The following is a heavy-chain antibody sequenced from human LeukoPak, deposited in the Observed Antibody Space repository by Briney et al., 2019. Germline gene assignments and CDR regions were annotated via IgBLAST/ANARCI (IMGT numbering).Heavy chain of an antibody. V-gene: IGHV4-61*02. CDR2: IYASGST. CDR1: GGSISSGSFY. J-gene: IGHJ5*02. Sequence: SETLSLTCTVSGGSISSGSFYWSWIRQPAGKGLEWIGRIYASGSTNYNPSLKSRVTILVDTSKNQFSLRLSSVTAADTAVYYCARALWSWFDPWGQGTLVTVSS. D-gene: IGHD3-3*01. CDR3: ARALWSWFDP.